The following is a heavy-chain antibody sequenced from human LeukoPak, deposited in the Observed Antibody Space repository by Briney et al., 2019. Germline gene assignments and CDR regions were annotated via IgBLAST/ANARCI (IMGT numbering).Heavy chain of an antibody. D-gene: IGHD6-19*01. CDR3: AREAYVAVAVHFDY. J-gene: IGHJ4*02. CDR1: GFTFSSYA. CDR2: ISYDGSNK. Sequence: GGSLRLSCAASGFTFSSYAMSWVRQAPGKGLEWVAVISYDGSNKYYADSVKGRFTISRDNSKNTLYLQMNSLRAEDTAVYYCAREAYVAVAVHFDYWGQGTLVTVSS. V-gene: IGHV3-30*04.